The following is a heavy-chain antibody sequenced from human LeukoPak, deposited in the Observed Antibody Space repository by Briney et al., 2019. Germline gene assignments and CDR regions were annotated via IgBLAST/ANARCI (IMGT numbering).Heavy chain of an antibody. J-gene: IGHJ3*02. CDR3: ARVTAAGTWTFDI. D-gene: IGHD6-13*01. Sequence: ASVKVPCKASGDTFIINDINWVRQATGQGLEWMGWMNPNSGNTGYAQKFQGRVTMTRNTSISTAYMELTDLRSEDTAVYYCARVTAAGTWTFDIWGQGTTVTVSS. CDR1: GDTFIIND. V-gene: IGHV1-8*01. CDR2: MNPNSGNT.